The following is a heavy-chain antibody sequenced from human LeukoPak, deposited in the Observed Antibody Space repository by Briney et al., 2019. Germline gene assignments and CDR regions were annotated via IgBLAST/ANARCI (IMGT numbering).Heavy chain of an antibody. CDR2: INHSGST. CDR3: ARALDYYDSSGYYMDY. D-gene: IGHD3-22*01. J-gene: IGHJ4*02. CDR1: GGSFSGYY. V-gene: IGHV4-34*01. Sequence: SETLSLTCAVYGGSFSGYYWSWIRQPPGKRLEWIGEINHSGSTNYNPSLKSRVTISVDTSKNQFSLKLSSVTAADTAVYYCARALDYYDSSGYYMDYWGQGTLVTVSS.